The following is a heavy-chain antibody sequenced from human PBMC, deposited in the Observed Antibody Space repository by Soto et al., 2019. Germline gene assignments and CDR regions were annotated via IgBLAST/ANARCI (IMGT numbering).Heavy chain of an antibody. CDR3: ATENYYGSGSYYRPSGWFDP. CDR1: GFTFSSYA. Sequence: GWSLRLSCASSGFTFSSYAMSWVRQAPGKGLEWVSAISGSGGITYYADSVKGRFTISRDNSKNTLYLQMNSLRAEDTAVYYCATENYYGSGSYYRPSGWFDPWGQGTLVTVSS. CDR2: ISGSGGIT. D-gene: IGHD3-10*01. V-gene: IGHV3-23*01. J-gene: IGHJ5*02.